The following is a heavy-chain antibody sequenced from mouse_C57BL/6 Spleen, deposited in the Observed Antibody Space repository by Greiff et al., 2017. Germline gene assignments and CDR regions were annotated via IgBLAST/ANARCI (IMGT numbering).Heavy chain of an antibody. Sequence: VQLQQSGAELVRPGTSVKVSCKASGYAFTNYSIEWVKQRPGQGLEWIGVINPGSGGTNYNEKFKGKATLTADTSSSTSYMQLSSLTSEDSAVYFCARRAQAIYYGAMEYWGQGTSVTVSS. CDR1: GYAFTNYS. CDR2: INPGSGGT. V-gene: IGHV1-54*01. D-gene: IGHD3-2*02. CDR3: ARRAQAIYYGAMEY. J-gene: IGHJ4*01.